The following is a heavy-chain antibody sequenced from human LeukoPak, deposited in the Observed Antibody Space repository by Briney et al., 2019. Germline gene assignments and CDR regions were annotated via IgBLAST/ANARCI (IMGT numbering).Heavy chain of an antibody. CDR2: LSGGGGDT. CDR1: GFSFSRYA. CDR3: AKDRGSGWDNWFDP. D-gene: IGHD6-19*01. V-gene: IGHV3-23*01. J-gene: IGHJ5*02. Sequence: GGSLRLSCAASGFSFSRYAMSWVRQAPGKGLEWVSALSGGGGDTYYADSVKGRFTISRDNSKNTLYLQMNSLRAEDTAVYYCAKDRGSGWDNWFDPWGQGTLVTVSS.